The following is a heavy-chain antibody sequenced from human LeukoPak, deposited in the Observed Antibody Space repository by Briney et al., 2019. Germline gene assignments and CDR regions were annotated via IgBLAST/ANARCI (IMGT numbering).Heavy chain of an antibody. V-gene: IGHV3-21*01. CDR2: ISSSSSYI. CDR3: ARDDGGLFDY. D-gene: IGHD4-23*01. J-gene: IGHJ4*02. CDR1: GFTFSSYS. Sequence: GGSLRLSCAASGFTFSSYSMSWVRQAPGKGLEWVSSISSSSSYIYYADSVKGRFTISRDTAKNSLYLQMNSLRAEDTAVYYCARDDGGLFDYWGQGTLVTVSS.